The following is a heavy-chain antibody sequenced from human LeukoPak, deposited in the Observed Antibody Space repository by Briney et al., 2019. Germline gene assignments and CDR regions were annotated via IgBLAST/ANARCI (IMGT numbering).Heavy chain of an antibody. Sequence: GGPLRLSCAASGFTFSSYEMHWVRQAPGKGLEWVSYISSSDSTIYYADYVKGRFTISRDNAKNSLYLQMNSLRAEDTAVYYCARDYGGSSPFDYWGQGTLVTVSS. J-gene: IGHJ4*02. CDR3: ARDYGGSSPFDY. CDR1: GFTFSSYE. V-gene: IGHV3-48*03. D-gene: IGHD4-23*01. CDR2: ISSSDSTI.